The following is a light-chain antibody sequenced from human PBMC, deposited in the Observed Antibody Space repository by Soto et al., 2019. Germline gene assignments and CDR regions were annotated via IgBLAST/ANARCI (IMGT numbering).Light chain of an antibody. CDR2: DAL. CDR1: QIIGSS. Sequence: DIQMTQSPSTRSASVGGRVTITCRASQIIGSSLAWYQHKPGKAPKLLIYDALTLQSGVPSRYSGSESGTEFTLTISSLQPGDSATYYCQQYYSYPYTFGQGTKLEI. CDR3: QQYYSYPYT. V-gene: IGKV1-5*01. J-gene: IGKJ2*01.